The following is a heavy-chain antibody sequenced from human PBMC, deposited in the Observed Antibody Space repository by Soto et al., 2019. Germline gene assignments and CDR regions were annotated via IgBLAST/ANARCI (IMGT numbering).Heavy chain of an antibody. CDR3: AKRFGNGYWSAFDI. CDR2: LSGVGVDT. Sequence: GGSLRLSGAASGFTFNSYAITWVRQAPWKGLEWVSSLSGVGVDTYYADSVKGRFTISRDNSKDTVFLQMKSLRAEDTALYYCAKRFGNGYWSAFDILGQGTMLTV. D-gene: IGHD3-22*01. CDR1: GFTFNSYA. V-gene: IGHV3-23*01. J-gene: IGHJ3*02.